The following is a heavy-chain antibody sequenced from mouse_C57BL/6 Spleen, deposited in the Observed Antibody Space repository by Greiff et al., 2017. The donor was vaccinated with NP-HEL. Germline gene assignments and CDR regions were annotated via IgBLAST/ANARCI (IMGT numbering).Heavy chain of an antibody. CDR2: IYPGDGDT. CDR1: GYAFSSSW. J-gene: IGHJ2*01. CDR3: ARTLRSFDY. V-gene: IGHV1-82*01. D-gene: IGHD1-1*01. Sequence: VMLVESGPELVKPGASVKISCKASGYAFSSSWMNWVKQRPGKGLEWIGRIYPGDGDTNYNGKFKGKATLTADKSSSTAYMQLSSLTSEDSAVYFCARTLRSFDYWGQGTTLTVSS.